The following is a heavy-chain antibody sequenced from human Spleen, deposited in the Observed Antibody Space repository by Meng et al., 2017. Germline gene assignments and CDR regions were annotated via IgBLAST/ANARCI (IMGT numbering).Heavy chain of an antibody. Sequence: QSWAAGRLMLSATPPLTRACSCVSFSDYYCNWIRQPLGKGMEWNGESNNSGSTNYTPTPKRRVTIPVATSKYKSSLKLSSITAADTAAYYCASLRDMQSPSGGGGSCYSGWGQGTLVTVSS. CDR2: SNNSGST. D-gene: IGHD2-15*01. CDR1: CVSFSDYY. CDR3: ASLRDMQSPSGGGGSCYSG. V-gene: IGHV4-34*01. J-gene: IGHJ4*02.